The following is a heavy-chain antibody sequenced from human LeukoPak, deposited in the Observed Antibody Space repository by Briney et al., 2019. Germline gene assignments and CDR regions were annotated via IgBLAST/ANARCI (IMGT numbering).Heavy chain of an antibody. V-gene: IGHV1-3*01. Sequence: ASVKVSCKASGYIFTAYAIHWVRQAPRQGLEWMGWINAGNGITKYSQEFQGRVTITRDTSATTVYMELSSLRSEDTALYYCARDFGSSSGYYWFDPWGQGTLVTVSP. D-gene: IGHD6-19*01. CDR3: ARDFGSSSGYYWFDP. CDR2: INAGNGIT. J-gene: IGHJ5*02. CDR1: GYIFTAYA.